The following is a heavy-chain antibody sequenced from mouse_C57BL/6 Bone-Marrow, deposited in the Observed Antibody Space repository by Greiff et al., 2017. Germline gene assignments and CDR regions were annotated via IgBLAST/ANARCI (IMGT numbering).Heavy chain of an antibody. Sequence: VKLQESGAELVRPGASVTLSCKASGYTFTDYEMHWVKQTPVHGLEWIGAIDPETGGTAYNQKFKGKAILTADKSSSTAYMELRSLTSEDSAVYYCTRNYGYDGPLFAYWGQGTLVTVSA. CDR2: IDPETGGT. J-gene: IGHJ3*01. CDR1: GYTFTDYE. CDR3: TRNYGYDGPLFAY. V-gene: IGHV1-15*01. D-gene: IGHD2-2*01.